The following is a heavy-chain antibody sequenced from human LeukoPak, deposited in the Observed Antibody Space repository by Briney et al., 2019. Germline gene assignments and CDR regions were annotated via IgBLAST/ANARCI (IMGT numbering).Heavy chain of an antibody. CDR2: ISAHNGNT. D-gene: IGHD6-19*01. Sequence: ASVKVSCKASGYTFNSYGISWVRQAPGQGLEWMGWISAHNGNTDYEEKVQGGVTMTTDTSTSTAYMELRSLRSDDTAVYYCARDKGTVATYYYYFMDVWGKGTTVTVSS. J-gene: IGHJ6*03. V-gene: IGHV1-18*01. CDR3: ARDKGTVATYYYYFMDV. CDR1: GYTFNSYG.